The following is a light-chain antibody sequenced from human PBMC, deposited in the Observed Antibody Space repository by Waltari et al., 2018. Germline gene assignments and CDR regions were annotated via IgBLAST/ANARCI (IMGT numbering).Light chain of an antibody. CDR2: DAS. CDR3: QQYANLPLT. V-gene: IGKV1-33*01. Sequence: IQMTQSPSSLSASVGDRVTITCQASQDIRKNLNWFHQKPGKDPEVIILDASNSKEAVTSRFSGSGSGTDFDFTISSLQPEDIGTYYCQQYANLPLTFGGGTRVEIK. CDR1: QDIRKN. J-gene: IGKJ4*01.